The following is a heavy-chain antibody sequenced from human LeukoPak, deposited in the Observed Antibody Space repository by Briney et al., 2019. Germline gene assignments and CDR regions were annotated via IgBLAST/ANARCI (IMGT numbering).Heavy chain of an antibody. Sequence: PGRSLRLSCAASGFTFSSYAMHWVRQAPGKGLEWVAVISYDGSNKYYADSVKGRFTISRDNSKNTLYLQMNSLRAEDTAVCYCARDDGIRDGYMGYSYYYAMDVWGQGTTVTVSS. CDR3: ARDDGIRDGYMGYSYYYAMDV. CDR1: GFTFSSYA. D-gene: IGHD5-24*01. CDR2: ISYDGSNK. J-gene: IGHJ6*02. V-gene: IGHV3-30-3*01.